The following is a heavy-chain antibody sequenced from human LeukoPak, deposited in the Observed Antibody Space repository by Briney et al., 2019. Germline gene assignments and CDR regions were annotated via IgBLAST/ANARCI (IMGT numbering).Heavy chain of an antibody. V-gene: IGHV3-23*01. D-gene: IGHD3-22*01. CDR2: ISGSGGST. CDR1: GFTFSSYS. J-gene: IGHJ4*02. CDR3: AKGLVVGHTMIVVVALDY. Sequence: GGSLRLSCAASGFTFSSYSMSWVRQAPGKGLEWVSAISGSGGSTYYADSVKGRFTISRDNAKNTLYLQMNSLRAEDTAVYYCAKGLVVGHTMIVVVALDYWGQGTLVTVSS.